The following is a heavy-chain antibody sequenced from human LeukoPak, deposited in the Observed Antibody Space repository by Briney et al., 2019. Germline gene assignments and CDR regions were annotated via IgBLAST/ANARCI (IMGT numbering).Heavy chain of an antibody. CDR2: INPSGGST. CDR3: ARDAEYYGSGSYYKSPLRY. J-gene: IGHJ4*02. V-gene: IGHV1-46*01. Sequence: ASVKVSCKASGYTFSEYYMHWVRQAPGQGLEWMGIINPSGGSTSYAQRFQGRVTMTRDTSTSTVYMELSSLRSEDTALYYCARDAEYYGSGSYYKSPLRYWGQGTLVTVSS. CDR1: GYTFSEYY. D-gene: IGHD3-10*01.